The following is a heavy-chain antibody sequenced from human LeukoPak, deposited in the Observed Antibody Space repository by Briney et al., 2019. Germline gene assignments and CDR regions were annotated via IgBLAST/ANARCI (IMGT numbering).Heavy chain of an antibody. V-gene: IGHV1-69*06. CDR2: IIPIFGTA. Sequence: SVKVSCKASGGTFSSYAISWVRQAPGQGLEWMGGIIPIFGTANYAQKFQGRVTITADKSTSTAYMELSSLRSEDTAVYYCARDLFGGTWPSGYWGQGTLVTVSS. CDR1: GGTFSSYA. D-gene: IGHD3-10*01. CDR3: ARDLFGGTWPSGY. J-gene: IGHJ4*02.